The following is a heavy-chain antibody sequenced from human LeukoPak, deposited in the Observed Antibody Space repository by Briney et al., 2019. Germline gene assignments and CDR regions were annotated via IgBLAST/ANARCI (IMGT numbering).Heavy chain of an antibody. CDR1: GGSFSGYY. Sequence: SETLSLTCAVYGGSFSGYYWSWIRQPPGKGLEWIGEINHSGSTNYNPSLESRVTISVDTSKNQFSLKLSFVTAADTAVYYCARVGYSSSYMDVWGKGTTVTVSS. V-gene: IGHV4-34*01. CDR3: ARVGYSSSYMDV. J-gene: IGHJ6*03. CDR2: INHSGST. D-gene: IGHD6-13*01.